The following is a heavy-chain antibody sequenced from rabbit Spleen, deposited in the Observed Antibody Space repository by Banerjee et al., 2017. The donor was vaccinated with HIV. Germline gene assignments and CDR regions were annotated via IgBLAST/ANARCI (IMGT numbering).Heavy chain of an antibody. Sequence: QSLEESGGDLVKPGASLTLTCIASGVSFSGNSYMCWVRQAPGKGLEWIACIEGGSSGFTYFASWAKGRFTCSKTSSTTATLQMTRLTVADTATYFCARDSSSSFSSYGMDLWGQGTLVTVS. CDR1: GVSFSGNSY. J-gene: IGHJ6*01. D-gene: IGHD1-1*01. CDR2: IEGGSSGFT. V-gene: IGHV1S40*01. CDR3: ARDSSSSFSSYGMDL.